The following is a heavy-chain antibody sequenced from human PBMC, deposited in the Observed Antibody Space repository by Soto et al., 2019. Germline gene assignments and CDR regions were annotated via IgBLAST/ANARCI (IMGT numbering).Heavy chain of an antibody. D-gene: IGHD5-12*01. Sequence: GASVKVSCKASGYTFISYAMHWVRQAPGQRLEWMGWINAGNGNTKYSQKFQGRVTISRDTSASTAYMELSSLRSEDTAVYYCARGWIYGDYDKNPDYWGQGTLVTVSS. CDR1: GYTFISYA. J-gene: IGHJ4*02. CDR2: INAGNGNT. V-gene: IGHV1-3*01. CDR3: ARGWIYGDYDKNPDY.